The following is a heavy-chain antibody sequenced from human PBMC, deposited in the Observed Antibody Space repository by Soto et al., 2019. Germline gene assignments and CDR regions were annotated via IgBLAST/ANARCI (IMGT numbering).Heavy chain of an antibody. CDR1: GGTFSSYA. J-gene: IGHJ5*02. V-gene: IGHV1-69*06. CDR2: IIPIFGTA. CDR3: ARGWRMYYYDSSVYST. D-gene: IGHD3-22*01. Sequence: QVQLVQSGAEVKKPGSSVKVSCKASGGTFSSYAISWVRQAPGQGLEWMGGIIPIFGTANYAQKFQGRVTITADKSTSTAYMELSSLRSEDTAVYYCARGWRMYYYDSSVYSTWGQGTLVTVSS.